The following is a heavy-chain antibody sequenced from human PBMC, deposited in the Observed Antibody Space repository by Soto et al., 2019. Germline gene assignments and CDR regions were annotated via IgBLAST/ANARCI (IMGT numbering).Heavy chain of an antibody. Sequence: EVQLVESGGGLVQPGGSLRLSCAASGFTFSSYSMNWVRQAPGKGLEWVSYISSSSSTIYYADSVKGRFTISRDNAKNSLYLQMNSLRDGDTAVYYCARGRASKDYDSLTGYAAPKYYFDYWGQGTLVTVSS. CDR3: ARGRASKDYDSLTGYAAPKYYFDY. V-gene: IGHV3-48*02. D-gene: IGHD3-9*01. CDR1: GFTFSSYS. CDR2: ISSSSSTI. J-gene: IGHJ4*02.